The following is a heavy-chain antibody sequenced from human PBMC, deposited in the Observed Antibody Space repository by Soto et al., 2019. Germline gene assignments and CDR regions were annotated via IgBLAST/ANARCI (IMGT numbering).Heavy chain of an antibody. CDR1: GGSISSSSYY. CDR3: ARQNYCSTSSCPPDFDY. CDR2: IYYSGST. V-gene: IGHV4-39*01. J-gene: IGHJ4*02. D-gene: IGHD2-2*01. Sequence: SETLSLTCTVSGGSISSSSYYWGWIRQPPGKGLEWIGSIYYSGSTYYNPSLKSRVTISVDTSKNQFSLKLSSVTAADTAVYYCARQNYCSTSSCPPDFDYWGQGTLVTVSS.